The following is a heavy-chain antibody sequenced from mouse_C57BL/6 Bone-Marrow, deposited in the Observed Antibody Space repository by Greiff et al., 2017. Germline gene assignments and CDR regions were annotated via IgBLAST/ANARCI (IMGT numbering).Heavy chain of an antibody. CDR2: IDPENGDT. J-gene: IGHJ3*01. V-gene: IGHV14-4*01. CDR1: GFNFKDDY. D-gene: IGHD1-1*01. CDR3: TYYYGSSSRFAY. Sequence: VQLQQSGAELVRPGASVKLSCTASGFNFKDDYMHWVKQKPEQGLEWIGWIDPENGDTEYASKFQGKATITADTSSNTAYLQLSSLTSEDAAVYYCTYYYGSSSRFAYWGQGTLVTVSA.